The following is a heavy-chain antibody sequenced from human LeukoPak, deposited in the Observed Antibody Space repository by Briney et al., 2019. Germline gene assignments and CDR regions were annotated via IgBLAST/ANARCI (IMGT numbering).Heavy chain of an antibody. D-gene: IGHD6-19*01. CDR3: ARELEQWLVRVRAFDI. CDR2: IYYSGST. V-gene: IGHV4-39*07. Sequence: SETLSLTCNVSGTSIKTYYWSWIRQPPGKGLEWIGSIYYSGSTYYNPSLKSRVTISVDTSKNQFSLKLSSVTAADTAVYYCARELEQWLVRVRAFDIWGQGTMVTVSS. CDR1: GTSIKTYY. J-gene: IGHJ3*02.